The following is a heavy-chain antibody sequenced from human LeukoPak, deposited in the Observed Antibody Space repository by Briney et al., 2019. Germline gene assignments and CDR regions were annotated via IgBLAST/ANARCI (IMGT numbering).Heavy chain of an antibody. D-gene: IGHD3-3*01. CDR1: GDLYSDYK. J-gene: IGHJ4*02. Sequence: KPSETLSLTCIVSGDLYSDYKWSWLRQSPGKELEWIGHIYSSGNPNYNPSFRSRVTISIDTSRKQYSLMLTSVTAADTAVYYCARFWSGLDYWGQGTLVTVSP. CDR2: IYSSGNP. V-gene: IGHV4-59*01. CDR3: ARFWSGLDY.